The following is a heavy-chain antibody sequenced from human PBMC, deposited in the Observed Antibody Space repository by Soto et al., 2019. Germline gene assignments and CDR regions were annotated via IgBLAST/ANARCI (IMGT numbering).Heavy chain of an antibody. D-gene: IGHD6-13*01. V-gene: IGHV3-33*01. Sequence: QVQLVESGGGVVQPGTSLRLSCAASGFTISTYGMHWVRQAPGKGLEWVAVIWFDGRNQYYADSVKGRFTISRDTSKNTLYLQMNSLRVEDTAVYHCTGAAAEGWFDPWGQGTLVTVSS. CDR2: IWFDGRNQ. CDR1: GFTISTYG. CDR3: TGAAAEGWFDP. J-gene: IGHJ5*02.